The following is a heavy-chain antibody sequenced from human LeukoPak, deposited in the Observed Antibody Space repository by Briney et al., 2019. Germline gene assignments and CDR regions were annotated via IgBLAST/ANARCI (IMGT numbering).Heavy chain of an antibody. D-gene: IGHD6-13*01. Sequence: SETLSLTCTVSRGSISGYSWSWIRQSPGGGLEWIGYIYYSGDTAYNPSLRSRVTMSVDTSKNQFSLKLSSVTAADTAVYYCARGGVIAAAGTYYYYYYMDVWGKGTTVTISS. CDR1: RGSISGYS. CDR2: IYYSGDT. CDR3: ARGGVIAAAGTYYYYYYMDV. J-gene: IGHJ6*03. V-gene: IGHV4-59*01.